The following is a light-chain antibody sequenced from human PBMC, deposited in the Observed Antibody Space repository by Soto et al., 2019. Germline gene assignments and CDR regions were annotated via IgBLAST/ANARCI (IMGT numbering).Light chain of an antibody. J-gene: IGKJ1*01. Sequence: EIVLTQSPGTLSLSPGERATLSCRASQSVSSSYLAWYQQKPGQAPRLLIYGASSRAIGIPDRFSGSGSGTDLTLTISRLEPEDFAVYYCQQYGSSPWTFGQGTKVDIK. CDR3: QQYGSSPWT. V-gene: IGKV3-20*01. CDR1: QSVSSSY. CDR2: GAS.